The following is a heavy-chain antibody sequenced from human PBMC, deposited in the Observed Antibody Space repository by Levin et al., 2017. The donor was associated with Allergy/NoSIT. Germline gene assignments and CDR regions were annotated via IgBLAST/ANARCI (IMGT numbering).Heavy chain of an antibody. V-gene: IGHV4-59*01. CDR1: GGSISSYY. Sequence: KAGGSLRLSCTVSGGSISSYYWSWIRQPPGKGLEWIGYIYYSGSTNYNPSLKSRVTISVDTSKNQFSLKLSSVTAADTAVYYCARVAVGLSVRPNNWFDPWGQGTLVTVSS. J-gene: IGHJ5*02. D-gene: IGHD5/OR15-5a*01. CDR2: IYYSGST. CDR3: ARVAVGLSVRPNNWFDP.